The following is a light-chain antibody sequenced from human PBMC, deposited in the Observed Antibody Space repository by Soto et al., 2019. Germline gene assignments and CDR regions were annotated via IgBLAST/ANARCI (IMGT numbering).Light chain of an antibody. CDR1: QGSGKD. Sequence: DLHMTQPPSFLSASEGDRVTITCRPSQGSGKDLAWYHLKPGKAPNLLMYGASYLKSGVPTRFSGSGSGTDFTLTISSLQPEDFAIYYCQQTYTTPEITFGQGTRLEIK. V-gene: IGKV1-39*01. CDR2: GAS. J-gene: IGKJ5*01. CDR3: QQTYTTPEIT.